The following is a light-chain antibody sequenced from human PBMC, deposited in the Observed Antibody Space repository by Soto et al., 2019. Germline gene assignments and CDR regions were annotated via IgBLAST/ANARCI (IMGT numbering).Light chain of an antibody. J-gene: IGKJ3*01. CDR1: QELVDNDGNTY. Sequence: DVEMTKSALFLHVTLRPAASTSCLSRQELVDNDGNTYLNWFQQRPGQSPRRLIYKVSNRDSGVPDRFSGSGSGTDFTLKISRVGAEDVGVYYCMQGTYWPPTFGPGTKVDIK. CDR3: MQGTYWPPT. V-gene: IGKV2-30*01. CDR2: KVS.